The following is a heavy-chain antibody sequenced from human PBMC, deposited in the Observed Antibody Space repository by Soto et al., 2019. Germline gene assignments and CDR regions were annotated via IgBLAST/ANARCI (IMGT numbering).Heavy chain of an antibody. J-gene: IGHJ4*02. V-gene: IGHV3-23*01. CDR2: ISGSGGST. D-gene: IGHD2-2*01. CDR1: GFTFSSYA. Sequence: GGSLRLSCAASGFTFSSYAMSWVRQAPGKGLEWVSAISGSGGSTYYADSVKGRFTISRDNSKNTLYLQMNSLRAEDTAVYYCAKNIGDIVVVPAAPFDYWGQGTLVTVSS. CDR3: AKNIGDIVVVPAAPFDY.